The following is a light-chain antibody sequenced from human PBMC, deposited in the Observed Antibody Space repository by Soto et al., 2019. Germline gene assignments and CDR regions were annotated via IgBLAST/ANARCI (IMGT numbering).Light chain of an antibody. J-gene: IGKJ4*01. CDR3: QQRSNWPLT. V-gene: IGKV3-11*01. CDR2: DAS. Sequence: EIGLPQSPATLSLSPGERATLSCRASQSVSSYLAWYQQKPGQAPRLLIYDASNRATGIPARFSGSGSGTDFTLTISSLEPEDFAVYYCQQRSNWPLTFGGGTKVDIK. CDR1: QSVSSY.